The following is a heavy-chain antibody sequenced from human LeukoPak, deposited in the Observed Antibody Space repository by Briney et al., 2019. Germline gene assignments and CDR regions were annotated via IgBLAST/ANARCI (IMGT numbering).Heavy chain of an antibody. J-gene: IGHJ5*02. CDR2: IYYSGST. CDR3: ARHRYYYDSSGYYYQP. D-gene: IGHD3-22*01. Sequence: SETLSLTCTVSGASISSYYWSWIRQPPGKGLEWIGYIYYSGSTNYNPSLKSRVTISVDTSKNQFSLRLSFVTAVDTAVYYCARHRYYYDSSGYYYQPWGQGTLVTVSS. V-gene: IGHV4-59*01. CDR1: GASISSYY.